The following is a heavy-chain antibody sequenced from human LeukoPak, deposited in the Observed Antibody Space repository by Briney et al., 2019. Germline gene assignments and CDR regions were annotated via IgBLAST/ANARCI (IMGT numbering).Heavy chain of an antibody. J-gene: IGHJ3*01. CDR3: AKRHIAALGGDAFDA. V-gene: IGHV3-23*01. D-gene: IGHD5-12*01. Sequence: AGSLRLSRAASGFTLSNYSMNWVRQAPGKGLEWVSAISASGGTPYYADSVKGRFTISRDNSQNTLYLQMNSLRAEDTAVYYCAKRHIAALGGDAFDAWGQGTMVTVSS. CDR1: GFTLSNYS. CDR2: ISASGGTP.